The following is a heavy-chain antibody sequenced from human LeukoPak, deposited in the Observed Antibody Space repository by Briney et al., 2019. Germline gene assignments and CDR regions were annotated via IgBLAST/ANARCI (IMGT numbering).Heavy chain of an antibody. CDR2: INSYGSTT. J-gene: IGHJ4*02. CDR1: GFSFGNYW. V-gene: IGHV3-74*01. D-gene: IGHD5-18*01. CDR3: AREGYCYGYTVGQDY. Sequence: GGSLRLSCAASGFSFGNYWMHWVRQAPGKGLVWVSRINSYGSTTAYAYSVKGRFTISRDNANNTVYLQMNSLRVEDSGFYFCAREGYCYGYTVGQDYWGQGTLVSVSS.